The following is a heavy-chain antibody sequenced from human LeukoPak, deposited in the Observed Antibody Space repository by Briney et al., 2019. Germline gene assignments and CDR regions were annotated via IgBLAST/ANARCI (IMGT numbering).Heavy chain of an antibody. CDR3: ARENRIAAAVFDY. CDR1: GGSISSSSYY. CDR2: IYYSGST. J-gene: IGHJ4*02. Sequence: SETLSLTCTVSGGSISSSSYYWGWIRQPPGKGLEWIGSIYYSGSTYYNPSLKSRVTISVDTSKNQFSLKLNSVTAADTAVYYCARENRIAAAVFDYWGQGTLVTVSS. D-gene: IGHD6-13*01. V-gene: IGHV4-39*07.